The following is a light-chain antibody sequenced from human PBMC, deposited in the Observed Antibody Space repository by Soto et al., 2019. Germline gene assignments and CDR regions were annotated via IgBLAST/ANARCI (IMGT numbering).Light chain of an antibody. CDR1: QGIFSA. CDR2: DAS. V-gene: IGKV1D-13*01. CDR3: QQFNNYPIT. J-gene: IGKJ5*01. Sequence: AIQLTQSPSSLSASVGDRVTITCRASQGIFSALAWYQQKPGKAPDLLIYDASSLPSGVPSRFSGSGSGTDFTLTLISMKPEDFATYFCQQFNNYPITFGQGTRLEIK.